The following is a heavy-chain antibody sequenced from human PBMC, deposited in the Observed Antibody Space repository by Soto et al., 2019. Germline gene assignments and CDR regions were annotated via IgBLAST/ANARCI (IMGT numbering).Heavy chain of an antibody. V-gene: IGHV1-2*04. CDR1: GYTFTDYY. CDR3: ARGVSGWSPFDF. CDR2: INTNSGVT. J-gene: IGHJ4*02. Sequence: ASVKVSCKASGYTFTDYYVHWVRQAPGQGPEWMGWINTNSGVTNFAQKFQGWVTLTRDTSVNTAYMELNRLKSDDTAVFFCARGVSGWSPFDFWGQGTLVTVSS. D-gene: IGHD6-19*01.